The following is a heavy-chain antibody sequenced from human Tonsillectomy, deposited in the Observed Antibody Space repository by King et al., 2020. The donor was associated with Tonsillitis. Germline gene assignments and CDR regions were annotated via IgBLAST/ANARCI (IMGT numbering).Heavy chain of an antibody. CDR3: ARQGSSGWYADGAFDI. J-gene: IGHJ3*02. Sequence: QLQESGPGLVKPSETLSLTCTVSGGSISSSSYYWGWIRQPPGKGPEWIGTIYYSGSTYYNPSLKSRVTISVDTSKNQFSLKLSSATAADKAMYYCARQGSSGWYADGAFDIWGQGTMVTVSS. CDR1: GGSISSSSYY. CDR2: IYYSGST. V-gene: IGHV4-39*01. D-gene: IGHD6-19*01.